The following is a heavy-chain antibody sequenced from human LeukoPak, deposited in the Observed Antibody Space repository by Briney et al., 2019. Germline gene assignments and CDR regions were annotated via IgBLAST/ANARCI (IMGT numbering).Heavy chain of an antibody. CDR1: GGSISSSSYY. J-gene: IGHJ4*02. D-gene: IGHD3-16*02. CDR3: ARLEDRGYQG. Sequence: KTSETLSLTCTVSGGSISSSSYYWGWIRQPPGKGLEWIGSIYYSGSTYYNPSLKSRVTISVDTSKNQFSLKLSSVTAADTAVYYCARLEDRGYQGWGQGTLVTVSS. V-gene: IGHV4-39*01. CDR2: IYYSGST.